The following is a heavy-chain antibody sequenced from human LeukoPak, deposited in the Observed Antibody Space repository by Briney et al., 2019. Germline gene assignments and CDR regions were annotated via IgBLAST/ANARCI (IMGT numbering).Heavy chain of an antibody. CDR3: AKEPYYY. D-gene: IGHD1-26*01. J-gene: IGHJ4*02. CDR2: INSDGSIT. V-gene: IGHV3-74*01. Sequence: PGASLRLSCAASGFTFSSFWMHWVRQAPGKGLVWVSRINSDGSITTYADSVKGRFTISRDNSKNTLYLQMNSLRAEDTAVYYCAKEPYYYWGQGTLVTVSS. CDR1: GFTFSSFW.